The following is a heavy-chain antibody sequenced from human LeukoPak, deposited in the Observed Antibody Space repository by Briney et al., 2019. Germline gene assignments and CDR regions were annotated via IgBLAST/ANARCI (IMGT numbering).Heavy chain of an antibody. CDR3: ARGPQRWLVNAFDI. Sequence: SETLSLTCTVSGGSISSYYWSWIRQPAVKGLEWIGRIYTSGSTNYNPSLKSRVTMSVDTSKNQFSLKLSSVTAADTAVYYCARGPQRWLVNAFDIWGQGTMVTVSS. V-gene: IGHV4-4*07. CDR2: IYTSGST. J-gene: IGHJ3*02. D-gene: IGHD6-19*01. CDR1: GGSISSYY.